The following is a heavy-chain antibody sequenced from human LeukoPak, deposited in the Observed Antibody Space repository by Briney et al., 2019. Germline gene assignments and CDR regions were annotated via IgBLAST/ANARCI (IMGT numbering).Heavy chain of an antibody. J-gene: IGHJ4*02. CDR1: GFTFSSYG. CDR2: ISYDGSNK. CDR3: AKDRAVRGVIEVDY. D-gene: IGHD3-10*01. V-gene: IGHV3-30*18. Sequence: PGGSLRLSCAASGFTFSSYGMHWVRQAPSKGLEWVAVISYDGSNKYYADSVKGRFTISRDNSKNTLYLQINSLRAEDTAVYYCAKDRAVRGVIEVDYWGQGTLVTVSS.